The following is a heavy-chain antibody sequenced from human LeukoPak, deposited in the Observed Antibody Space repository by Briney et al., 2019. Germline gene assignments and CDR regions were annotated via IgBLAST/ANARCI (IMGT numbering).Heavy chain of an antibody. D-gene: IGHD3-10*01. CDR2: STPIFGTA. CDR3: ARTYYYGSGTVNYFDY. V-gene: IGHV1-69*01. Sequence: SVKISSKASGDTFRSYVISSVRQAPGHRLLWMGGSTPIFGTANYAQKFQGRVTITADESTSTAYMELSSLRSEDTAVYYCARTYYYGSGTVNYFDYWGQGTLVTVSS. CDR1: GDTFRSYV. J-gene: IGHJ4*02.